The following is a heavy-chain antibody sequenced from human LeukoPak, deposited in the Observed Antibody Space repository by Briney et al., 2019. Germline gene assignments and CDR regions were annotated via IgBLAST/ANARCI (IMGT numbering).Heavy chain of an antibody. CDR1: GSSITSNLYY. Sequence: PSETLSLTCIVSGSSITSNLYYWVWVRQPPGKGPEWIGAIYYGGKTYYNPSLKSRVSISIDTSKNQFSLKLTSVTAPDTATYFCAARRTTPEIDYWGQGTLVAVSS. V-gene: IGHV4-39*01. J-gene: IGHJ4*02. CDR2: IYYGGKT. CDR3: AARRTTPEIDY. D-gene: IGHD4-11*01.